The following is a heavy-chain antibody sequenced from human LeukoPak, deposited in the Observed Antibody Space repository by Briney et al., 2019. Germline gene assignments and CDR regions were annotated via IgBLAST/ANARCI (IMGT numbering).Heavy chain of an antibody. J-gene: IGHJ3*02. Sequence: TSETLSLTCTVPGGSISSYYWSWIRQPAGKGLEWIGRIYTSGSTNYNPSLKSRVTMSVDTSKNQFSLKLSSVTAADTAVYYCARDTSSWYPDAFDIWGQGTMVTVSS. CDR3: ARDTSSWYPDAFDI. CDR1: GGSISSYY. CDR2: IYTSGST. V-gene: IGHV4-4*07. D-gene: IGHD6-13*01.